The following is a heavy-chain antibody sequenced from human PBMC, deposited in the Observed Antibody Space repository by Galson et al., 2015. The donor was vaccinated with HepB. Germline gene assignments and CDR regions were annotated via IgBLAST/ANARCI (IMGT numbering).Heavy chain of an antibody. V-gene: IGHV3-30-3*01. CDR2: ISYDGSNK. CDR1: GFTVSSYA. J-gene: IGHJ4*02. D-gene: IGHD3-22*01. CDR3: ARSCYDSSGYYYSYFDY. Sequence: SLRLSCAASGFTVSSYAMHWVRQAPGKGLEWVAVISYDGSNKYSADSVRGRFTISRDNYKNTLYLQMNSLRAEDTAVYYCARSCYDSSGYYYSYFDYWGQGTLVTVSS.